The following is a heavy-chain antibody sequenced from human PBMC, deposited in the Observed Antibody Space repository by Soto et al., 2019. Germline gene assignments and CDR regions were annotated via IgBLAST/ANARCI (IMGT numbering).Heavy chain of an antibody. Sequence: SETLSLTCAVYGGSFSGYYWSWIRQPPGKGLEWIGEINHSGSTNYNPSLKSRVTISVDTSKNQFSLKLSSVTAADTAVYYCARDSESKLDVWGQGTTVTVSS. J-gene: IGHJ6*02. CDR1: GGSFSGYY. V-gene: IGHV4-34*01. CDR3: ARDSESKLDV. D-gene: IGHD5-18*01. CDR2: INHSGST.